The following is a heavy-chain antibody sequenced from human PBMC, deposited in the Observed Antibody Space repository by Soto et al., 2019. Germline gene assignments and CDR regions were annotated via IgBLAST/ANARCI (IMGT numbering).Heavy chain of an antibody. J-gene: IGHJ4*02. CDR3: XXXXAAAAPDY. CDR2: ISGSGGGT. D-gene: IGHD6-13*01. Sequence: EVQLLESGGGLVQPGGSLRLSCAASGFTFSSYAMSWVRQAPGKGLEWVSLISGSGGGTYYADSVKGRFTISRDNSXNTXXXXXXXXXXEDTXVYXXXXXXAAAAPDYWGQGTLVTVSS. V-gene: IGHV3-23*01. CDR1: GFTFSSYA.